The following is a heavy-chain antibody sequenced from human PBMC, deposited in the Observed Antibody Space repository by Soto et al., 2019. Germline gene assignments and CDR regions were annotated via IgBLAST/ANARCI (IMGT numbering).Heavy chain of an antibody. J-gene: IGHJ5*01. D-gene: IGHD5-12*01. CDR3: ARDPVDGYALFDC. CDR1: GGSISSSRYY. V-gene: IGHV4-39*07. Sequence: SETLSLTCTVSGGSISSSRYYWGWIRQPPGKGLEWIGSIYYSGNTNYSPSLKSRVTISVDTSENQFSLKLTSVTAADTAVYWCARDPVDGYALFDCRAQRAPVTVSS. CDR2: IYYSGNT.